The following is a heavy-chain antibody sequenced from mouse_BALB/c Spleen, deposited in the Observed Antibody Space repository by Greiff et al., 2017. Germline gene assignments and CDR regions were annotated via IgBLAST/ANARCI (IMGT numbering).Heavy chain of an antibody. V-gene: IGHV1-14*01. CDR3: ARGGITTAFGAMDY. Sequence: VQLKQSGPELVKPGASVKMSCKASGYTFTSYVMHWVKQKPGQGLEWIGYINPYNDGTKYNEKFKGKATLTSDKSSSTAYMELSSLTSEDSAVYYCARGGITTAFGAMDYWGQGTSVTVSS. D-gene: IGHD1-2*01. CDR1: GYTFTSYV. CDR2: INPYNDGT. J-gene: IGHJ4*01.